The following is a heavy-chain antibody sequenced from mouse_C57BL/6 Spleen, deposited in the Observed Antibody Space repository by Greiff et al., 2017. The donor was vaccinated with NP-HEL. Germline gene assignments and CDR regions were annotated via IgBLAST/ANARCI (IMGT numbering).Heavy chain of an antibody. CDR1: GYTFTSYW. CDR2: IHPNSGST. CDR3: AREALGHYFDY. Sequence: QVQLQQPGAELVKPGASVKLSCKASGYTFTSYWMHWVKQRPGQGLEWIGMIHPNSGSTNYNEKFKSKATLTVDKSSSTAYMQLSSLTSEDSAVYYCAREALGHYFDYWGQGTTLTVSS. J-gene: IGHJ2*01. V-gene: IGHV1-64*01. D-gene: IGHD4-1*01.